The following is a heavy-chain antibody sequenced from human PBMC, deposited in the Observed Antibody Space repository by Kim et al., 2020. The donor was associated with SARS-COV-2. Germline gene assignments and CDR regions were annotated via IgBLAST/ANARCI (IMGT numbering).Heavy chain of an antibody. CDR1: GGSISSSSYY. CDR3: ARQKETGITIFGVVIWGYYFDY. D-gene: IGHD3-3*01. CDR2: IYYSGST. V-gene: IGHV4-39*01. J-gene: IGHJ4*02. Sequence: SETLSLTCTVSGGSISSSSYYWGWIRQPPGKGLEWIGSIYYSGSTYYNPSLKSRVPISVDTSKNQFSLKLSSVTAADTAVYYCARQKETGITIFGVVIWGYYFDYWGQGTLVTVSS.